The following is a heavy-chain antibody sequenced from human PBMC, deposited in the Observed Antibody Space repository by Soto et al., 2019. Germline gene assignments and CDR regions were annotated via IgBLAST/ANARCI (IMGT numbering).Heavy chain of an antibody. D-gene: IGHD5-12*01. CDR3: AKGGSGCDLSFDY. CDR2: ISGSGGST. CDR1: GFTFSSYA. V-gene: IGHV3-23*01. Sequence: EVQLLESGGGLVQPGGSLRLSCEASGFTFSSYAMSWVRQAPGKGLEWLSAISGSGGSTYYADSVKGRFTISRDNSKNTLYLQMNSLRAEDTAVYYCAKGGSGCDLSFDYWGQGTLVTVSS. J-gene: IGHJ4*02.